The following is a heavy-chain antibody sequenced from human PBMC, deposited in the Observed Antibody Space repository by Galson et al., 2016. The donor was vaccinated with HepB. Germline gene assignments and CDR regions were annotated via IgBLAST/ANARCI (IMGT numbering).Heavy chain of an antibody. J-gene: IGHJ3*02. Sequence: QSGAEVKKPGESLKISCKGSGDTFTNDWIAWVRQIPGKGLEWMGIIFPDDSDTRYSPSFQGQVAISADKPISTASLQWSSLSASDTAMYYCSTAPTLDDAFEIWGQGTMVTVSS. CDR1: GDTFTNDW. CDR3: STAPTLDDAFEI. V-gene: IGHV5-51*01. CDR2: IFPDDSDT.